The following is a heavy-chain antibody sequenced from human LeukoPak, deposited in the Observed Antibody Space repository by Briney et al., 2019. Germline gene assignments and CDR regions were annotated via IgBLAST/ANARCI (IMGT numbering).Heavy chain of an antibody. CDR1: GGSISSSSYY. D-gene: IGHD6-13*01. CDR3: ARRAGAAAGTLYFDY. Sequence: SETLSLTCTVSGGSISSSSYYWGWIRQPPGKGLEWIGSIYYSGSTYYNPSLKSRVTISVDTSKNQFSLKLSSVTAAGTAVYYCARRAGAAAGTLYFDYWGQGTLVTVSS. V-gene: IGHV4-39*01. CDR2: IYYSGST. J-gene: IGHJ4*02.